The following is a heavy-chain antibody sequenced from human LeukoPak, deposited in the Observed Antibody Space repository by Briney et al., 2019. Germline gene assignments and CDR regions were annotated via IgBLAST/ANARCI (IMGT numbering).Heavy chain of an antibody. J-gene: IGHJ4*02. Sequence: SETLSLTCTVSGGSISSYYWSWIRQPPGKGLEWIGYIYYSGSTNCNPSLKSRVTISVDTSKNQFSLKLSSVTAADTAVYYCAVMTGGARLGDYWGQGTLVTVSS. CDR2: IYYSGST. V-gene: IGHV4-59*08. CDR1: GGSISSYY. D-gene: IGHD3-16*01. CDR3: AVMTGGARLGDY.